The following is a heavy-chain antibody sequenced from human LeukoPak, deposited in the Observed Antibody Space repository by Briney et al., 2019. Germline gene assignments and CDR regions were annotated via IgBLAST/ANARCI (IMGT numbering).Heavy chain of an antibody. V-gene: IGHV3-23*01. Sequence: GGSLRLSCAGSGFTFSTHAMSWARQAREMGLEWISCISGSGGKTYYADSVKGRFTISRDNSKSTLYLQMNSLRAEDAAVYFCAKGRGDDYGDYEWSSDYWGQGTLVTVSS. CDR2: ISGSGGKT. D-gene: IGHD4/OR15-4a*01. CDR3: AKGRGDDYGDYEWSSDY. J-gene: IGHJ4*02. CDR1: GFTFSTHA.